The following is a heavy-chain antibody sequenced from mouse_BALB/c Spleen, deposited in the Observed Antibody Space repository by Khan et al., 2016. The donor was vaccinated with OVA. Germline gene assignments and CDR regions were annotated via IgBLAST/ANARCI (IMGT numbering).Heavy chain of an antibody. CDR1: GFTIKDTY. CDR2: IAPASGNT. Sequence: VQLQQPGAELVTPGASVTLSCTASGFTIKDTYLHWVKQRPEQGLEWIGRIAPASGNTKYDPHFPGQATITADSSSNTSFLQLKRLTSEDTAVDYCAHAAEDPGDFEGWGAGTTVTVS. CDR3: AHAAEDPGDFEG. J-gene: IGHJ1*01. V-gene: IGHV14-3*02.